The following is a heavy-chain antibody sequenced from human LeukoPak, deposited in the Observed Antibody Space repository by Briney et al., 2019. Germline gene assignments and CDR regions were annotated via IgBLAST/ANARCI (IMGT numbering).Heavy chain of an antibody. D-gene: IGHD6-6*01. V-gene: IGHV3-23*01. CDR2: ISGSGGST. Sequence: GGSLRLSCAASGFTFSSYAMGWVRQAPGKGLEWVSAISGSGGSTYYADSVKGRFTISRDNSKNTLYLQMNSLRAEDTAVYYCAKDPRRIAAPNWFDPWGQGTLVTVSS. CDR1: GFTFSSYA. CDR3: AKDPRRIAAPNWFDP. J-gene: IGHJ5*02.